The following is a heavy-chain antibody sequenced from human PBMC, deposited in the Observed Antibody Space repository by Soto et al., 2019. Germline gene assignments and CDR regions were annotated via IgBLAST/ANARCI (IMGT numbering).Heavy chain of an antibody. D-gene: IGHD6-13*01. CDR3: ARPSLSIAAAGTGYFDL. CDR2: IWYDGSNK. V-gene: IGHV3-33*01. CDR1: GFTFSSYG. Sequence: SLRLSCAASGFTFSSYGMHWVRQAPGNGLEWVAVIWYDGSNKYYADSVKGRFTISRDNSKNTLYLQMNSLRAEDTAVYYCARPSLSIAAAGTGYFDLWAVAPWSPSPQ. J-gene: IGHJ2*01.